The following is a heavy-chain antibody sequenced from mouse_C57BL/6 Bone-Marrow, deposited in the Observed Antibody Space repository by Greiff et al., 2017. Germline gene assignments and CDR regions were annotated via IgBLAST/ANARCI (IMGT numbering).Heavy chain of an antibody. D-gene: IGHD1-1*01. J-gene: IGHJ4*01. Sequence: VQLQQSGAELARPGASVKLSCKASGYTFTSYGISWVKQRTGQGLEWIGEIYPRSGNTYYNEKFKGKATLTADKSSSTAYMALRSLTSEDSAVYFCASSDYYGSSYGAMDYWGQGTSVTVSS. CDR3: ASSDYYGSSYGAMDY. V-gene: IGHV1-81*01. CDR2: IYPRSGNT. CDR1: GYTFTSYG.